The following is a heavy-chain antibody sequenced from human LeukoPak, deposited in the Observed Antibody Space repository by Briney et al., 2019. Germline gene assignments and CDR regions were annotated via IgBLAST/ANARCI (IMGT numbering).Heavy chain of an antibody. V-gene: IGHV1-69*05. CDR2: IIPIFGTA. CDR1: VGTFSSYA. Sequence: SVKVSCKASVGTFSSYAISWVRQAPGQGLEWMGGIIPIFGTANYAQKFQGRVTITTDESTSTAYMELSSLRSEDTAVYYCASSTTPDYYYYYYMDVWGKGTTVTVSS. D-gene: IGHD1-26*01. CDR3: ASSTTPDYYYYYYMDV. J-gene: IGHJ6*03.